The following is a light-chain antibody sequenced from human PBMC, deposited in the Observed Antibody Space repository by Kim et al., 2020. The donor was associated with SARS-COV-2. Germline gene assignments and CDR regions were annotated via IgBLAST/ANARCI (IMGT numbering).Light chain of an antibody. Sequence: SSSVGDSVTLTCRASQIISSWLAWYQQKPGQAPKLLIYDASSLESGVPSRFSGSGSGTEFTLTISNLQPDDFATYYCQQYNSYPRTFGQGTKLEF. CDR2: DAS. V-gene: IGKV1-5*01. CDR1: QIISSW. J-gene: IGKJ2*01. CDR3: QQYNSYPRT.